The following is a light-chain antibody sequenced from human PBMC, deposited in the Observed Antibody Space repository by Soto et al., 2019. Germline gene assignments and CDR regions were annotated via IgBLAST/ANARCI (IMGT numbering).Light chain of an antibody. CDR3: ATWDDGRKGV. CDR1: SSDIESHT. J-gene: IGLJ1*01. V-gene: IGLV1-44*01. Sequence: QSALTQPPSASGTPGQRITISCSGSSSDIESHTVNWYQQVPGKAPKLLINTNNQRPSGVPARFSGSKSGASASLAISGLQSEDEATYYCATWDDGRKGVFGTGTKVTVL. CDR2: TNN.